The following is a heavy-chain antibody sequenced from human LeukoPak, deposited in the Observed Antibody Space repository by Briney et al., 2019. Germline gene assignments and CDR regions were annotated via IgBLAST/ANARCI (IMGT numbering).Heavy chain of an antibody. V-gene: IGHV3-23*01. CDR2: ISGSGGST. J-gene: IGHJ3*02. CDR3: AKGNGYCSGGSCYSHDAFDI. Sequence: GGSLRLSCAASGFTFSSYAMSWVRQAPGKGLEWVSAISGSGGSTYYADSVKGRFTISRDNSKNTLYLQMDSLRAEDTAVYYCAKGNGYCSGGSCYSHDAFDIWGQGTMVTVSS. D-gene: IGHD2-15*01. CDR1: GFTFSSYA.